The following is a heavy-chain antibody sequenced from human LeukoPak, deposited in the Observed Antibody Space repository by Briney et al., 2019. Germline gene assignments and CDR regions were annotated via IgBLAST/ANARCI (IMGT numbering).Heavy chain of an antibody. J-gene: IGHJ4*02. D-gene: IGHD6-19*01. CDR3: AREIVSAVAGHIDY. CDR2: ISSSDGTR. CDR1: GFTFSSYE. V-gene: IGHV3-48*03. Sequence: GGSLRLSCAASGFTFSSYEMNWVRQTPGKGLEWVSYISSSDGTRTYADSVKGQFTISRDNAKKALYLEMSSLRAEDTAVYYCAREIVSAVAGHIDYWGQGTLVTVYS.